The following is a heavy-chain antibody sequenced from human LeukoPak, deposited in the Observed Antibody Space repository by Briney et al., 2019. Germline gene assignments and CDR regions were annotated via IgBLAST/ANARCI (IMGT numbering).Heavy chain of an antibody. D-gene: IGHD3-10*01. CDR3: ARDRYYYGSGSYPLNY. CDR1: GGSISSYY. J-gene: IGHJ4*02. Sequence: SETLSLTCTVSGGSISSYYWSWIRQPAGKGLEWIGRIYTSGSTDYNPSLKSRVTMSVDTSKNQFSLKLSSVTAADTAVYYCARDRYYYGSGSYPLNYWGQGNLVTVSS. CDR2: IYTSGST. V-gene: IGHV4-4*07.